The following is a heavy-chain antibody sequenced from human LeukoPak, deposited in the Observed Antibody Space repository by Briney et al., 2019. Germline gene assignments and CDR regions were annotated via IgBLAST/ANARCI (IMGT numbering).Heavy chain of an antibody. CDR2: IKSKTDGGTT. V-gene: IGHV3-15*01. J-gene: IGHJ3*02. D-gene: IGHD2-21*02. CDR1: GFTFSNAW. CDR3: TTDLQMHIVVVTDAFDI. Sequence: GALRLSCAASGFTFSNAWMSWVRQAPGKGLEWVGRIKSKTDGGTTDYAAPVKGRFTISRDDSKNTLYLQMNSLKTEDTAVYYCTTDLQMHIVVVTDAFDIWGQGTMVTVSS.